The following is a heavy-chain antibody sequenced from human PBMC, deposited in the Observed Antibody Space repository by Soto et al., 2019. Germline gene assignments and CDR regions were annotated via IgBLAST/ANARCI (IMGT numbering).Heavy chain of an antibody. CDR3: ARGPSLRYFDWLLGGRGRYGMDV. Sequence: SETLSLTCTVSGGSISSSSYYWSWIRQPPGKGLEWIVYINYSGSTNYNPSLKSRVTISVDTSKNQFSLKLSSVTAADTAVYYCARGPSLRYFDWLLGGRGRYGMDVWGQGTTVTVSS. CDR2: INYSGST. D-gene: IGHD3-9*01. J-gene: IGHJ6*02. CDR1: GGSISSSSYY. V-gene: IGHV4-61*05.